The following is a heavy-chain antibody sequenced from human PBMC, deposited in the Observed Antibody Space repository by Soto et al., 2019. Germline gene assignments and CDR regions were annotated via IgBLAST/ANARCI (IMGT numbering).Heavy chain of an antibody. CDR2: IYYSGST. V-gene: IGHV4-61*01. CDR3: ARVWVDTAMVAYWYFDL. Sequence: QVQLQESGPGLVKPSETLSLTCTVSGGSVSSGSYYWSWIRQPPGKGLEWIGYIYYSGSTNYNPSLNCRVTRSVDTSKNRFSVKLSSVTAADTAVYYCARVWVDTAMVAYWYFDLWGRGTLVTVSS. CDR1: GGSVSSGSYY. D-gene: IGHD5-18*01. J-gene: IGHJ2*01.